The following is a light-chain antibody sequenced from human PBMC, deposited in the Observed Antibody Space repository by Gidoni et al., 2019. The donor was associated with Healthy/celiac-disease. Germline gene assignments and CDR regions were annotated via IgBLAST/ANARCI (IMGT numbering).Light chain of an antibody. CDR2: AAS. V-gene: IGKV1-39*01. Sequence: DVRMTQSPSSLSASVGDRVTITCRASQRISVHLNWYQQKPGRAPRVLIYAASRLQSGVPSRFSGSGSETDFTLTISSLQPEDFATYYCQQSSSTPRTFGQGTKVEVE. J-gene: IGKJ1*01. CDR3: QQSSSTPRT. CDR1: QRISVH.